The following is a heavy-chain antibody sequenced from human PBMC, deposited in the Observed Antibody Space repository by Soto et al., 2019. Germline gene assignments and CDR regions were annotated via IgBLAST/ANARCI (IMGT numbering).Heavy chain of an antibody. V-gene: IGHV4-39*01. CDR1: GGSISSSSYY. Sequence: SEPLSLTCTVSGGSISSSSYYWGWIRQPPGKGLEWIGSIYYSGSTYYNPSLKSRVTISVDTSKNQFSLKLSSVTAADTAVYYCARRVVVAPNWFDPWGQGTLVTVSS. J-gene: IGHJ5*02. D-gene: IGHD2-2*01. CDR2: IYYSGST. CDR3: ARRVVVAPNWFDP.